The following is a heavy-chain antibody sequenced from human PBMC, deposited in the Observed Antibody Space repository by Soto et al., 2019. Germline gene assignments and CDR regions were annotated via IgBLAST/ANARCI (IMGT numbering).Heavy chain of an antibody. V-gene: IGHV1-18*01. Sequence: QVQLVQSGAEVKKPGASVKVSCKASGYTFTTFGISWVRQAPGQGLEWMGWIDPKNGNTKDAQKFQGRVTMTTDTSTSTAYMELRSLRSDDTAVYFCAKEYCDTSRCFLPDYWGQGALVTVSS. CDR2: IDPKNGNT. D-gene: IGHD2-2*01. CDR3: AKEYCDTSRCFLPDY. CDR1: GYTFTTFG. J-gene: IGHJ4*02.